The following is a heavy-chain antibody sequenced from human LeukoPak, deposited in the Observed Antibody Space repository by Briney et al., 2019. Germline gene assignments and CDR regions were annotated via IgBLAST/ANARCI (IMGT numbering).Heavy chain of an antibody. V-gene: IGHV1-24*01. CDR3: ATQGSYYYDSSGYYFQH. CDR1: GYTLTELS. Sequence: ASVKVSCKVSGYTLTELSMHWVRQAPGKGLEWMGGFDPEDGETIYAQKFQGRVTVTEDTSSDTAYMELSSLRSEDTAVYYCATQGSYYYDSSGYYFQHWGQGTLVTVSS. D-gene: IGHD3-22*01. CDR2: FDPEDGET. J-gene: IGHJ1*01.